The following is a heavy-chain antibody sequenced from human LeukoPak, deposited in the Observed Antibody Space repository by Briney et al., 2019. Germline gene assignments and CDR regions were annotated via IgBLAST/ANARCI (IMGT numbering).Heavy chain of an antibody. CDR3: AREILGGFNPGAY. Sequence: SETLSLTCTVSLDSTTSNFWSWVRQPPGKGLEWIGEIHRSGSPNYNPSLQSRVTISIDRSRNQVALELPSVTAADTAVYYCAREILGGFNPGAYWGQGTLVTVSS. CDR1: LDSTTSNF. D-gene: IGHD1-14*01. J-gene: IGHJ4*02. CDR2: IHRSGSP. V-gene: IGHV4-4*02.